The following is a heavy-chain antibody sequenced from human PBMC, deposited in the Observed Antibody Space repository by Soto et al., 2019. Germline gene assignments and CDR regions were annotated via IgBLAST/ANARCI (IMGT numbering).Heavy chain of an antibody. D-gene: IGHD3-22*01. J-gene: IGHJ4*02. CDR3: ARTKYYYDSSGYPSPLGFEY. CDR1: GFTFSSYA. Sequence: GGSLRLSCAASGFTFSSYAMHWVRQAPGKGLEWVAVISYDGSNKYYADSVKGRFTISRDNSKNTLYLQMNSLRAEDTAVYYCARTKYYYDSSGYPSPLGFEYWGQGTLVTVYS. CDR2: ISYDGSNK. V-gene: IGHV3-30-3*01.